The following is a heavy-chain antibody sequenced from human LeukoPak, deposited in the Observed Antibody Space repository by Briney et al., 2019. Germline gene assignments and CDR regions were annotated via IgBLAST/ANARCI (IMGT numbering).Heavy chain of an antibody. CDR1: GGSISSSSYY. J-gene: IGHJ4*02. V-gene: IGHV4-39*07. CDR2: IYYSGST. CDR3: ARDGLRWPQSGQFDY. Sequence: SETLSLTCTVSGGSISSSSYYWGWIRQPPGKGLEWIGSIYYSGSTYYNPSLKSRVTISVDTSKNQFSLKLSSVTAADTAVYYCARDGLRWPQSGQFDYWGQGTLVTVSS. D-gene: IGHD5-24*01.